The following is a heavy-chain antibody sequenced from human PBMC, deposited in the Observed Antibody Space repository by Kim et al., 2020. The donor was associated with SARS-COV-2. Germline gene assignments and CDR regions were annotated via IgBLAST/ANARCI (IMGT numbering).Heavy chain of an antibody. D-gene: IGHD2-2*02. CDR2: INHSGST. J-gene: IGHJ4*02. V-gene: IGHV4-34*01. CDR1: GGSFSGYY. CDR3: ARRLPAAIYRYFDY. Sequence: SETLSLTCAVYGGSFSGYYWSWIRQPPGKGLEWIGEINHSGSTNYNPSLKSRVTISVDTSKNQFSLKLSSVTAADTAVYYCARRLPAAIYRYFDYWGQGTLVTVSS.